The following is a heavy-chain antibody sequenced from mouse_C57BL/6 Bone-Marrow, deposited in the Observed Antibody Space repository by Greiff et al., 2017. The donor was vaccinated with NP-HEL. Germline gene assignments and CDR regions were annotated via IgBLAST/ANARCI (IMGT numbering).Heavy chain of an antibody. Sequence: QVQLQQPGAELVRPGSSVKLSCKASGYTFTSYWMHWVKQRPIQGLEWIGNIDPSDSETHYNQKFKDKATLTVDKSSSTAYMQLSSLTSEDSAVYYCAREYYYGYAWFAYWGQGTLVTVSA. V-gene: IGHV1-52*01. D-gene: IGHD2-2*01. CDR1: GYTFTSYW. CDR3: AREYYYGYAWFAY. J-gene: IGHJ3*01. CDR2: IDPSDSET.